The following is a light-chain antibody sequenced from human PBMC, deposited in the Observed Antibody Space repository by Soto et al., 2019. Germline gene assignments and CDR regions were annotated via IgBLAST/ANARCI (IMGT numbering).Light chain of an antibody. CDR3: AAWVDRLSAYV. Sequence: QSVLTQPPSASGTPGQRVTISCSGGISNIGSNPVYWHQHLPGTAPKLLVYRNNQRPSGVPDRFSDSTSGTSAFLALSGLRSEDEADYYCAAWVDRLSAYVFGTGTKVTVL. CDR2: RNN. V-gene: IGLV1-47*01. CDR1: ISNIGSNP. J-gene: IGLJ1*01.